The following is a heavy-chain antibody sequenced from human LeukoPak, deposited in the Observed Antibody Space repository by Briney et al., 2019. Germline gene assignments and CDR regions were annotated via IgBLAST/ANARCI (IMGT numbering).Heavy chain of an antibody. CDR2: INPSGGST. D-gene: IGHD5-24*01. V-gene: IGHV1-46*01. Sequence: GASVKVSCKASGYTFTSYYTHWVRQAPGHGLEWMGIINPSGGSTSYAQKFQGRVTMTRDTSTSTVYMELSSLRSEDTAVYYCAGQVGMATKNELWAFDLWGRGTLVTVSS. J-gene: IGHJ2*01. CDR1: GYTFTSYY. CDR3: AGQVGMATKNELWAFDL.